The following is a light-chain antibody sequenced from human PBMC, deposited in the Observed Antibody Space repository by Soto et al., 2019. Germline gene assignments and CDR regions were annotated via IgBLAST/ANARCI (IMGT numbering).Light chain of an antibody. CDR1: TSDVGGYNY. CDR2: DGS. J-gene: IGLJ2*01. V-gene: IGLV2-14*03. CDR3: STYTRTTVV. Sequence: QSALTQPASVSGSPGQSVTISCTATTSDVGGYNYLSWYQQHPGKAPKLILYDGSSRPSGVSNRFSGSKSGNTASLIISGLQPEDEADYHCSTYTRTTVVIGGGTKLTVL.